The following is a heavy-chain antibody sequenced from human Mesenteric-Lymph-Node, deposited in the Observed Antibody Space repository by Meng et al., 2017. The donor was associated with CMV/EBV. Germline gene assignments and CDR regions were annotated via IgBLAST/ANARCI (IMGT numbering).Heavy chain of an antibody. J-gene: IGHJ4*02. CDR2: IYYSGST. V-gene: IGHV4-31*02. Sequence: ISCGGYYWSWIRQHPGKGLEWIVYIYYSGSTYYNPSFKSRVTISVDTSKNQFSLKLSSVTAADTAVYYCARGGDYVWGSYRLGFDYWGQGTLVTVSS. CDR1: ISCGGYY. CDR3: ARGGDYVWGSYRLGFDY. D-gene: IGHD3-16*02.